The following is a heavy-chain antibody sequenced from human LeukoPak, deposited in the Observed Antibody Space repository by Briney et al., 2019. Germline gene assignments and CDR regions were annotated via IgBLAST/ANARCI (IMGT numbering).Heavy chain of an antibody. CDR2: IREDGSER. CDR3: ARLNYDFWSGIWEGYYMDV. D-gene: IGHD3-3*01. V-gene: IGHV3-7*01. Sequence: GGSLRLSCAAPGFTFTSYWMTWVRRAPGKGLEWVANIREDGSERYYVASVKGRFTVSRDNAKKSLSLQVNSLRAEDTAVYYCARLNYDFWSGIWEGYYMDVWGKGTTVTVSS. CDR1: GFTFTSYW. J-gene: IGHJ6*03.